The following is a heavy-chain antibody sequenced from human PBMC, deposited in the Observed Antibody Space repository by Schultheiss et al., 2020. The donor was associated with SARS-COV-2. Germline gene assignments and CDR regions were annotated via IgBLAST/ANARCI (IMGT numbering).Heavy chain of an antibody. V-gene: IGHV4-38-2*01. CDR1: GYSISSGYY. J-gene: IGHJ4*02. CDR3: ASGMRGYSAY. CDR2: IYTSGST. D-gene: IGHD5-12*01. Sequence: SETLSLTCAVSGYSISSGYYWGWIRQPPGKGLEWIGRIYTSGSTYYNPSLKSRVTISVDTSKNQFSLKLSSVTAADTAVYYCASGMRGYSAYWGQGTLVTVSS.